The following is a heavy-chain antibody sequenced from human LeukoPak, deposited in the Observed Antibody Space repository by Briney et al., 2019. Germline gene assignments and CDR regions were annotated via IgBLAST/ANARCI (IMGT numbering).Heavy chain of an antibody. CDR3: ARRSSSWYRGNFYYYMDV. V-gene: IGHV5-51*01. J-gene: IGHJ6*03. CDR1: GYTFTSYW. CDR2: IYPGDSDT. Sequence: GESLKISCKGSGYTFTSYWIGWVRQMPGKGLEWMGIIYPGDSDTRYSPSFQGQVTISADKSISTAYLQWNSLKASDTAIYYCARRSSSWYRGNFYYYMDVWGKGTTVTVSS. D-gene: IGHD6-13*01.